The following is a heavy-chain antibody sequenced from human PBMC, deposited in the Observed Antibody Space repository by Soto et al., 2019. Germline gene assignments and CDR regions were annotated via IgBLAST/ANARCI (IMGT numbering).Heavy chain of an antibody. CDR1: GFTFSNYA. D-gene: IGHD5-18*01. CDR2: IWYDGSNK. V-gene: IGHV3-33*01. J-gene: IGHJ4*02. CDR3: AREDPSSFGYG. Sequence: QVQLVESGGGVVQPGRSLRLSCAASGFTFSNYAMHWVRQAPGKGLEWVAVIWYDGSNKYYADSVKGRFTISRDNSKSTLTLQMNSLRAEDTAVYYCAREDPSSFGYGWDQGTLVTVSS.